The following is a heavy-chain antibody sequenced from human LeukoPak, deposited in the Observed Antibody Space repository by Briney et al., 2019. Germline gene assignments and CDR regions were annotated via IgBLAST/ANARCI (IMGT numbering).Heavy chain of an antibody. D-gene: IGHD6-13*01. J-gene: IGHJ4*02. Sequence: SETLSLTCTVSGYSIRSGYYWGWIRQPPGKGLEWIGSLDYSGSTYHNPSLKSRVTISVDTSKNQFSLKLSSVTAADTAVYYCARLPRGSAGFDYWGQGTLVTVSS. CDR3: ARLPRGSAGFDY. CDR2: LDYSGST. V-gene: IGHV4-38-2*02. CDR1: GYSIRSGYY.